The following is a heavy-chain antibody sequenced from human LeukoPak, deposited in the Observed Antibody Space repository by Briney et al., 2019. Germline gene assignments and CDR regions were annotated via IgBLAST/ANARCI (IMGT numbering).Heavy chain of an antibody. V-gene: IGHV3-48*03. CDR2: ISSSGGTI. Sequence: LGGSLTISCAASGFPFSSYEMTWVRQAPGKGLQWVSYISSSGGTIYSADSVKCRFTISRDNAKNSLYLQMNSLRAEDTSIYYCARVASVGGYVFDYWGQGILVTVSS. CDR3: ARVASVGGYVFDY. J-gene: IGHJ4*02. D-gene: IGHD1-26*01. CDR1: GFPFSSYE.